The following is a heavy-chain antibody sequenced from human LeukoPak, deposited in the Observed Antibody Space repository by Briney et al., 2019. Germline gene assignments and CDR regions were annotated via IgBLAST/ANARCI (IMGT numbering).Heavy chain of an antibody. D-gene: IGHD2-21*02. Sequence: GGSLRLSCAVSGFTFSSYWMTWVRQAPGKGLEWVANIKQDGSQKYYVDSVKGRFTISRDNAKNSAYLQMNSLRAEDTAVYYCARMEHIVVVTAIDYWGQGTLVTVSS. J-gene: IGHJ4*02. CDR3: ARMEHIVVVTAIDY. V-gene: IGHV3-7*01. CDR2: IKQDGSQK. CDR1: GFTFSSYW.